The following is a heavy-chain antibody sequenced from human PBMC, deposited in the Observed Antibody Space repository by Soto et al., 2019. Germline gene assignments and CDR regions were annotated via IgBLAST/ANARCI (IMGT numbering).Heavy chain of an antibody. V-gene: IGHV5-51*01. D-gene: IGHD3-10*01. CDR1: GYSFSTNW. Sequence: GESLKISCKGSGYSFSTNWIGWVRQMPGKGLEWMGIIYPGDSDTRYSPSFQGQVTISADKSIDTAYLQWSSLKASDTAIYFCARMVSYYFDYWGQGTLVTVSS. CDR3: ARMVSYYFDY. J-gene: IGHJ4*02. CDR2: IYPGDSDT.